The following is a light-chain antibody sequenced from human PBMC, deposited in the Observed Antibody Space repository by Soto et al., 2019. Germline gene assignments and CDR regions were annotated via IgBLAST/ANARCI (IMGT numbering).Light chain of an antibody. J-gene: IGKJ1*01. Sequence: DIQMGMSTARQSGVLGERVNISCRASQTISSWLAWYQQKPGKAPELLIYAASTLQSGVPSRFSGSGSGTEVTLTICSLYPDDFATYYCHHYTSYSEAFGQGTKVDIK. V-gene: IGKV1-5*01. CDR2: AAS. CDR1: QTISSW. CDR3: HHYTSYSEA.